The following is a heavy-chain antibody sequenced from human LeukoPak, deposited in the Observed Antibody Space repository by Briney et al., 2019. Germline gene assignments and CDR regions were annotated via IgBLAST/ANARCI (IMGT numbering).Heavy chain of an antibody. J-gene: IGHJ4*02. Sequence: PSETLSLTCTVSGGSISSSSYYWGWIRQPPGKGLEGIGSIYYSGSTCYNPSLKSRVTISVDTSKNQFSLKLSSVTAADTAVYYCARHGIIYDSSGYYSDYWGQGTLVTVSS. CDR2: IYYSGST. V-gene: IGHV4-39*01. CDR1: GGSISSSSYY. D-gene: IGHD3-22*01. CDR3: ARHGIIYDSSGYYSDY.